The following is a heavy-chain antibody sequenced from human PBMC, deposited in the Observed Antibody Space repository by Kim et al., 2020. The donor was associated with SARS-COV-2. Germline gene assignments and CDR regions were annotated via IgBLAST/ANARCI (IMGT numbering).Heavy chain of an antibody. J-gene: IGHJ5*02. Sequence: SETLSLTCTVSGGSISSSSYYWGWIRQPPGKGLEWIGSIYYSGSTYYNPSLKSRVTISVDTSKNQFSLKLSSVTAADTAVYYCARQGSGIAAPFDPWGQGTLVTVSS. CDR3: ARQGSGIAAPFDP. CDR1: GGSISSSSYY. V-gene: IGHV4-39*01. CDR2: IYYSGST. D-gene: IGHD6-13*01.